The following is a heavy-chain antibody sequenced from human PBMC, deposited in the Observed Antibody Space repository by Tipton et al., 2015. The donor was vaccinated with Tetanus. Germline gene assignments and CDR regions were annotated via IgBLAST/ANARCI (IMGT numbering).Heavy chain of an antibody. Sequence: VQLVQSGPEVKKPGASVKVSSKATSYTFAAYGITWERQAPGQGLERMGGTSALSGDTMYAKSLQGILTLTTDTSSSTAYMELRNLRSDVTGVYFCASTLAYCSNTVCYHLRGYEFWGQGTLVTVSS. CDR1: SYTFAAYG. CDR2: TSALSGDT. V-gene: IGHV1-18*01. CDR3: ASTLAYCSNTVCYHLRGYEF. D-gene: IGHD2-2*01. J-gene: IGHJ1*01.